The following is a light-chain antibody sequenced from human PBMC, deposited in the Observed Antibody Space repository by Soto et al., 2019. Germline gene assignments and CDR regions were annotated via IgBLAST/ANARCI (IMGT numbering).Light chain of an antibody. CDR1: RSVGSR. CDR3: QHSFGTPPYT. CDR2: DAT. V-gene: IGKV1-39*01. J-gene: IGKJ2*01. Sequence: DIQVTQSPSSLTASIGERVTITCRASRSVGSRLNWYQQKPGKAPALLIYDATDLQTGVPSRFRGRGSGTDFTLTITSLQPEEVATYYCQHSFGTPPYTFGQGTRL.